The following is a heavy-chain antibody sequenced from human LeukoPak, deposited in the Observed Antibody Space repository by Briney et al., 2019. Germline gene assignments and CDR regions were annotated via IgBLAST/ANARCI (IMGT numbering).Heavy chain of an antibody. J-gene: IGHJ4*02. D-gene: IGHD6-13*01. CDR2: IWYDGTGK. V-gene: IGHV3-33*01. CDR1: GFTFKSYG. Sequence: GRSLRLSCAASGFTFKSYGMHWVRQAPGRGQDWVAVIWYDGTGKYYADAVKGRFTISRDNSKNTLYLQMNSLRADDTALYYCARESTAAGTSEIDSWGQGTLVTVSS. CDR3: ARESTAAGTSEIDS.